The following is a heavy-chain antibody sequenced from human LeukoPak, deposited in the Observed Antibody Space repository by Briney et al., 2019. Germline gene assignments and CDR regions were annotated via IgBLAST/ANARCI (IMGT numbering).Heavy chain of an antibody. J-gene: IGHJ6*03. Sequence: AGGSLRLSCAASGFTFSSYGMHWVRQAPGKGLEWVAFIRYDGSNKYYADSVKGRFTISRDNSKNTLYLQMNSLRAEDTAVYYCAKGLDYGSGKNYYYYYMDVWGKGTTVTISS. V-gene: IGHV3-30*02. D-gene: IGHD3-10*01. CDR1: GFTFSSYG. CDR3: AKGLDYGSGKNYYYYYMDV. CDR2: IRYDGSNK.